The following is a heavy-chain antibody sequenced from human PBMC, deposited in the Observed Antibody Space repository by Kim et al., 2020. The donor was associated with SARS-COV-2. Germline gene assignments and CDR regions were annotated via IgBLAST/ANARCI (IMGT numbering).Heavy chain of an antibody. D-gene: IGHD3-22*01. Sequence: APRFQGRVTITSDKSTSTAYMELSSLRSEDTAVYYCAREGGYDSSGYYGDWGQGTLVTVSS. J-gene: IGHJ4*02. V-gene: IGHV1-69*04. CDR3: AREGGYDSSGYYGD.